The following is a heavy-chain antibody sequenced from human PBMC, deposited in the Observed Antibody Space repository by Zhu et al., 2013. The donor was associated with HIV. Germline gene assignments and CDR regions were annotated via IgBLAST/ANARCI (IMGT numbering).Heavy chain of an antibody. CDR2: MNPNSGNT. CDR1: GYTFTSYD. J-gene: IGHJ4*02. V-gene: IGHV1-8*01. D-gene: IGHD3-10*01. Sequence: QVQLVQSGAEVKKPGASVKVSCKASGYTFTSYDINWVRQATGQGLEWMGWMNPNSGNTGYAQKFQGRVTITADKSTSTAYMELSSLRSEDTAVYYCARVPGASGGLDYWGQGTLVTVSS. CDR3: ARVPGASGGLDY.